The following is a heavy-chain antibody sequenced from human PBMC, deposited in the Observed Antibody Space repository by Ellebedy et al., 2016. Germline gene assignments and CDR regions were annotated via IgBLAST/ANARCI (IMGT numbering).Heavy chain of an antibody. CDR1: GFTFSSCA. CDR3: ARSTQFRSPSCLDY. D-gene: IGHD2-2*01. J-gene: IGHJ4*02. V-gene: IGHV3-23*01. Sequence: GESLKISCAASGFTFSSCAMTWVRQAPGKGLEWVSAISGSGGSTYYVDSVKGRFTISRANSKNTLYLQMNSLRAEDTAVYYCARSTQFRSPSCLDYWGQGTLVSVSS. CDR2: ISGSGGST.